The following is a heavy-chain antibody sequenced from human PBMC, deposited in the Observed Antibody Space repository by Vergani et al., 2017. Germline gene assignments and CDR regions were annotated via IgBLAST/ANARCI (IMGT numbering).Heavy chain of an antibody. V-gene: IGHV3-33*01. Sequence: QVQLVESGGGVVQPGRSLRLSCAASGFTFSSYGMHWVRQAPGKGLEWVAVIWYDGSNKYYADSVKGRFTISRDNSKNTLYLQMNSLKTEDTAVYYCTTDEEPLGASDAFDIWGQGTMVTVSS. J-gene: IGHJ3*02. D-gene: IGHD1-26*01. CDR3: TTDEEPLGASDAFDI. CDR1: GFTFSSYG. CDR2: IWYDGSNK.